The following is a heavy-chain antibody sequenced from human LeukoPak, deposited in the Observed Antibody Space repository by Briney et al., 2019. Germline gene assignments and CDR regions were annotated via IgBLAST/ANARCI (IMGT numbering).Heavy chain of an antibody. CDR1: GGSFSGYY. D-gene: IGHD3-10*01. CDR2: INHSGST. CDR3: ARGMVRGVIIYYYYGMDV. V-gene: IGHV4-34*01. Sequence: PSETLSLTCAVYGGSFSGYYWSWIRQPPGKGLEWIGEINHSGSTNYNPSLKSRVTISVDTSKNQFSLKLSSVTAADTAVYYCARGMVRGVIIYYYYGMDVWGQGTTVTVSS. J-gene: IGHJ6*02.